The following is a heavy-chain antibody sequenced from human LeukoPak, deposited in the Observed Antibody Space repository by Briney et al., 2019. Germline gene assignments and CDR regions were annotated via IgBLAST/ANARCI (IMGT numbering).Heavy chain of an antibody. CDR2: ISGSGGST. J-gene: IGHJ4*02. CDR3: AKDLVGLSGSYKGDY. Sequence: GGSPRLSCAASGFTFSSYAMSWVRQAPGKGLEWVSAISGSGGSTYYADSVKGRFTISRDNSKNTLYLQMNSLRAEDTAVYYCAKDLVGLSGSYKGDYWGQGTLVTVSS. V-gene: IGHV3-23*01. CDR1: GFTFSSYA. D-gene: IGHD3-10*01.